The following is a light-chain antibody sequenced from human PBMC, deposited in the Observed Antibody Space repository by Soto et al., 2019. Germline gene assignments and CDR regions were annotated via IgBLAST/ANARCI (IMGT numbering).Light chain of an antibody. CDR2: DAS. CDR1: QSVSGY. CDR3: QQRTNWPPLT. J-gene: IGKJ4*01. V-gene: IGKV3-11*01. Sequence: EIVLTQSPATLSLSPGERATLSCRASQSVSGYLGWYQQKPGQPPRLLIYDASNRATGIPARFSGSGSGTDFTLAISSVELEYFALYYCQQRTNWPPLTFGGGTKVAIK.